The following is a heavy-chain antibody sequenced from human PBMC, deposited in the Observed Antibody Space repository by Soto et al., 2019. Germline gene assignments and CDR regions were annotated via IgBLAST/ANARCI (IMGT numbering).Heavy chain of an antibody. CDR3: ARRDYYDSSDFYFDY. CDR1: GGSISSYY. Sequence: SETLSLTCTVSGGSISSYYWSWIRQPPGKGLEWIGYIYYSGSTNYNPSLKSRVTISVDTSKNQFSLKLSSVTAADTAVYYCARRDYYDSSDFYFDYWGQGTPVTVS. J-gene: IGHJ4*02. CDR2: IYYSGST. D-gene: IGHD3-22*01. V-gene: IGHV4-59*08.